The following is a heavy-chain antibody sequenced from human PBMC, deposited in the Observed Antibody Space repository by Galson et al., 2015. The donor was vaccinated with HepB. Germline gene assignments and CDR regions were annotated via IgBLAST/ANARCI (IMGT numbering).Heavy chain of an antibody. J-gene: IGHJ4*02. CDR1: GFTFSSDS. CDR3: ARAPSGSVSFADY. CDR2: INSNSSYI. D-gene: IGHD3-10*01. Sequence: SLRLSCAASGFTFSSDSMTWVRQAPGQGLEWVSYINSNSSYIYYTDSMKGRITISRDNAKNSLYLQMNSLRVEDTAVYYCARAPSGSVSFADYWGQGTLVTVSS. V-gene: IGHV3-21*01.